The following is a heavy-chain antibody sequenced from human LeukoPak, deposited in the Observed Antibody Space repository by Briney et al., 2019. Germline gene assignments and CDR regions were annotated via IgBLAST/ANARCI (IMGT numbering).Heavy chain of an antibody. CDR1: GGSFSVYY. D-gene: IGHD6-13*01. CDR2: INHSGAT. CDR3: ARVSPIDAAGTPYFDS. Sequence: PSETLSLTCAVYGGSFSVYYWSWIRQPPGKGLEWIGEINHSGATNSNPSLKSRLIISKDTSKKQLSLKLSSVTAADTAVYYCARVSPIDAAGTPYFDSWGQGTQVTVSS. V-gene: IGHV4-34*01. J-gene: IGHJ4*02.